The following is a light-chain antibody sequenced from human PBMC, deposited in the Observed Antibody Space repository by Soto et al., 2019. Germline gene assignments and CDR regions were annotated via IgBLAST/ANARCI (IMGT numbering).Light chain of an antibody. J-gene: IGKJ4*01. Sequence: EIVMTQSPGTLSLSPGERATLSCRASQGVSSSYLAWYQQKPGQPPRLLIYGESTRATGIPDRFSGSGSGTHFTLTITRLEPEDFAVYYCQHYRTSFSGGTKVEIK. CDR1: QGVSSSY. CDR3: QHYRTS. V-gene: IGKV3-20*01. CDR2: GES.